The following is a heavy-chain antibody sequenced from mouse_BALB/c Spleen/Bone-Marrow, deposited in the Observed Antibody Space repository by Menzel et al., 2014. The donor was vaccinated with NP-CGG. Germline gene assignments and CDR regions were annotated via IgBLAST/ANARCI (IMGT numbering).Heavy chain of an antibody. CDR1: GFNIKDTY. Sequence: EVKLMESGAELVKPGASVKLSCTASGFNIKDTYMHWVKQRPEQGLEWIGRIDPASGNTKYDPKFQGKATIKADTSSNTAYLQLSSLTSEDTAVYYCARYYYGSSLFDYWGQGTTLTVSS. CDR2: IDPASGNT. D-gene: IGHD1-1*01. V-gene: IGHV14-3*02. CDR3: ARYYYGSSLFDY. J-gene: IGHJ2*01.